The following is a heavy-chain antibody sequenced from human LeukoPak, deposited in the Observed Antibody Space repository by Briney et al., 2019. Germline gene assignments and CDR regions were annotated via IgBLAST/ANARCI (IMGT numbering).Heavy chain of an antibody. Sequence: GGSLRLSCAASGFTFSSYEMNWVRQAPGKGVEWGSYISRSGSTIYYADSVKGRFTISRDNAENSLYLQMNSLRAEDTAVYYCARDGGTVAGYYYYGMDVWGQGTTVTVSS. CDR2: ISRSGSTI. CDR1: GFTFSSYE. D-gene: IGHD6-19*01. J-gene: IGHJ6*02. V-gene: IGHV3-48*03. CDR3: ARDGGTVAGYYYYGMDV.